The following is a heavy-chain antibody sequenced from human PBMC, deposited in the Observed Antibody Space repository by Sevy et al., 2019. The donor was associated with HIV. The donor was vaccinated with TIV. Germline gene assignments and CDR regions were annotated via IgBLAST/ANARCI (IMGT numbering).Heavy chain of an antibody. CDR2: ISGSDGST. CDR1: RFTFSTYA. J-gene: IGHJ3*02. V-gene: IGHV3-23*01. CDR3: AKDREVGAKTGGDAFDI. D-gene: IGHD1-26*01. Sequence: GGSLRLSCAASRFTFSTYAMSWVRQAPGKGLERVSVISGSDGSTYYADSVKGRFTISRDNSKNTLYLQMNSLRAEDTAVYYCAKDREVGAKTGGDAFDIWGQGTTVTVSS.